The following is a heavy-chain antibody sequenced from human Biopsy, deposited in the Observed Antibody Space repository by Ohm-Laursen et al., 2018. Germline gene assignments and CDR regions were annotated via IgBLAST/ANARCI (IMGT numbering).Heavy chain of an antibody. Sequence: SLRLSCAASGFTFSSYGMHWVRQAPGKGLEWVAAIWYDGSNKNYADSVKGRFTISRDNSKNTLYLQMNSLGGEDTAAYYCAKCMTGGSNYYFHHCGQGTLVTVSS. V-gene: IGHV3-33*06. CDR1: GFTFSSYG. D-gene: IGHD2-8*01. CDR3: AKCMTGGSNYYFHH. CDR2: IWYDGSNK. J-gene: IGHJ1*01.